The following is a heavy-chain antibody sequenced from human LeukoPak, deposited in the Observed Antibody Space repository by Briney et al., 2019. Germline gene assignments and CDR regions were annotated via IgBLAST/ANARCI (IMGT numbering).Heavy chain of an antibody. CDR3: ARRWRWVVRGVWGSYYYGMDV. J-gene: IGHJ6*02. V-gene: IGHV4-34*01. CDR2: INHSGST. D-gene: IGHD3-10*01. CDR1: GGSFSGYY. Sequence: KPSETLSLTCAVYGGSFSGYYWSWIRQPPGKGLEWIGEINHSGSTNYNPSLKSRVTISVDTSKNQFSLKLSSVTAADTAVYYCARRWRWVVRGVWGSYYYGMDVWGQGTTVTVSS.